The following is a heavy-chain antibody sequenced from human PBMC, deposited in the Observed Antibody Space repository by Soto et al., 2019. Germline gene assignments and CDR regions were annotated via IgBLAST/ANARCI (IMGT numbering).Heavy chain of an antibody. D-gene: IGHD3-3*01. Sequence: QVPLVQSGAEVKKPGSSVKVSCKASGGTFSSYAISWVRQAPGQGLEWMGGIIPIFGTANYAQKFQGRVTITADESTSTAYMELSSLRSEDTAVYYCASLVYDFWSGYSFYYFDYWGQGTLVTVSS. CDR2: IIPIFGTA. CDR3: ASLVYDFWSGYSFYYFDY. V-gene: IGHV1-69*01. J-gene: IGHJ4*02. CDR1: GGTFSSYA.